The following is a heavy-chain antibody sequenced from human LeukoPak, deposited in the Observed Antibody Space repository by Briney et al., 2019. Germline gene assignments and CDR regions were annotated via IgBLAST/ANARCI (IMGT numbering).Heavy chain of an antibody. Sequence: PGGSLRLSCAASGFTFSRYWMHWVRQAPGKGLVWVSRTNPDGSSTSYADSEKGRFTISRDNAKNTLYLQMNSLRAEDTAVYYCVRVRGAVAATPLEFDYWGQGSLVTVSS. D-gene: IGHD6-19*01. V-gene: IGHV3-74*01. CDR1: GFTFSRYW. J-gene: IGHJ4*02. CDR3: VRVRGAVAATPLEFDY. CDR2: TNPDGSST.